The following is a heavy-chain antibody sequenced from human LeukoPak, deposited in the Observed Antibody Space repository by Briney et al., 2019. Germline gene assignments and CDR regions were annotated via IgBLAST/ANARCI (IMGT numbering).Heavy chain of an antibody. Sequence: GGSLRLSCAASGFTVSTYWMHWVRQAPGKGLVWVSRITIDGTNTYYADSLKGRSTISKDSAKNTLYLQMNSLGAEDTAVYYCARGATAMRYSFDFWGQGTLVTVSS. CDR2: ITIDGTNT. V-gene: IGHV3-74*01. CDR3: ARGATAMRYSFDF. CDR1: GFTVSTYW. D-gene: IGHD2-21*02. J-gene: IGHJ4*02.